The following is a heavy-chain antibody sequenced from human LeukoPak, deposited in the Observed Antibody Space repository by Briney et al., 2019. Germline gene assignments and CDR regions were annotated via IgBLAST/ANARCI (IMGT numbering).Heavy chain of an antibody. V-gene: IGHV3-48*03. CDR3: ARESIAVAGAPFDY. CDR1: GFTFSSYE. Sequence: GGSLRLSCAASGFTFSSYEMSWVRQAPGKGLEGVSYISSGSTIYDADSVKGRFTISRDNAKNSLYLQMNSLRAEDTAVYYCARESIAVAGAPFDYWGQGTLVTVSS. D-gene: IGHD6-19*01. J-gene: IGHJ4*02. CDR2: ISSGSTI.